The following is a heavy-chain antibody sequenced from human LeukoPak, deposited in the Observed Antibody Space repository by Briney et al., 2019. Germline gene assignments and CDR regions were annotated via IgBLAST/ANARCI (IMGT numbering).Heavy chain of an antibody. J-gene: IGHJ4*02. Sequence: SETLSLTCTVSGGSISVYYWSWIRQPPGKGLEWIGYIYNSGSTNYNPSLKSRLTISVDTSKNQSSLKLSSVTAADTAVYYCARDRELGYWGQGTLVTVSS. CDR1: GGSISVYY. CDR3: ARDRELGY. CDR2: IYNSGST. D-gene: IGHD3-10*01. V-gene: IGHV4-59*01.